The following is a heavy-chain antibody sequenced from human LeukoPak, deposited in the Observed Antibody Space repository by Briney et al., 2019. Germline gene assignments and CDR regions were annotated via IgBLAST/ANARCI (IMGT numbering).Heavy chain of an antibody. CDR1: GFTFSSHL. Sequence: GGSLRLSCAASGFTFSSHLMHWVRQAPGKGLVWVSRISSDGTYTNYADSVRGRFTISRDNAKNTLYLQMNSLRAEDTAVYYCARDSGSSSAYYYYYYGMDVWGQGTTVTVSS. J-gene: IGHJ6*02. CDR3: ARDSGSSSAYYYYYYGMDV. CDR2: ISSDGTYT. D-gene: IGHD6-6*01. V-gene: IGHV3-74*01.